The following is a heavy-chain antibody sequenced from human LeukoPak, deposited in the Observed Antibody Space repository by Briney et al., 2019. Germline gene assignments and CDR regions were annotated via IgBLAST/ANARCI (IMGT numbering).Heavy chain of an antibody. V-gene: IGHV4-34*01. Sequence: PSETLSLTCTVSGGSISSHYWNWVRQPPGKGLEWIGEVNLQGSTNYNPSLMRRVAISVDTSANHVSLQLTSVTAADTAVYYCAREGGPYRPLDYSGQGTLVTVSS. J-gene: IGHJ4*02. CDR3: AREGGPYRPLDY. CDR1: GGSISSHY. CDR2: VNLQGST.